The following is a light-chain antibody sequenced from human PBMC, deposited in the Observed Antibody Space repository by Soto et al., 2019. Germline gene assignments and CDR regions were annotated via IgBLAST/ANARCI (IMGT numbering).Light chain of an antibody. Sequence: DIQMTQSPSSLSASVGDRVTVTCRASQSVITYLNWYQQKPGKAPTLLISGASSLQSGVPSRFSGSGSERDCTLTISSLQPEDFATYYCQQSYSTPRTFGQGTKVEIK. CDR3: QQSYSTPRT. CDR2: GAS. CDR1: QSVITY. V-gene: IGKV1-39*01. J-gene: IGKJ2*01.